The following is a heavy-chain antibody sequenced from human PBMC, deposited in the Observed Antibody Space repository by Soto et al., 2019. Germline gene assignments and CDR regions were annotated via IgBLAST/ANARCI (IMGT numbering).Heavy chain of an antibody. CDR2: IIPIFGTA. CDR1: GGTFSSYA. CDR3: ARGRKGSSWLYYFDY. D-gene: IGHD6-13*01. Sequence: SVKVSCKASGGTFSSYAISWVRQAPGQGLEWMGGIIPIFGTANYAQKFQGRVTITADESTSTACMELSSLRSEDTAVYYCARGRKGSSWLYYFDYWGQGTLVTAPQ. J-gene: IGHJ4*02. V-gene: IGHV1-69*13.